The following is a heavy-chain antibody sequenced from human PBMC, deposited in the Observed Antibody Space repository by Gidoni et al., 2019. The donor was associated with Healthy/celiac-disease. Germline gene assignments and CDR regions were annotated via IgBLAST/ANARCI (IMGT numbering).Heavy chain of an antibody. Sequence: QLQLVQSGAEVKKLGASVKVSCTVSRYTLTELAMHLVRQAPGKGVEWMGGFDPEDGETSYAQKFQGRVTMTEDTATDTAYMERSSLRYEDTAVYYCATDVDESSPGDFDYWGQGTMVTVSS. CDR2: FDPEDGET. D-gene: IGHD3-22*01. J-gene: IGHJ4*02. CDR1: RYTLTELA. V-gene: IGHV1-24*01. CDR3: ATDVDESSPGDFDY.